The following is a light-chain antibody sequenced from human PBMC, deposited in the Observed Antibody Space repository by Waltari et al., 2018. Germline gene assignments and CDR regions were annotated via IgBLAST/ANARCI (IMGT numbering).Light chain of an antibody. V-gene: IGKV3-15*01. CDR1: QSISSN. J-gene: IGKJ1*01. CDR3: HQYNNWPPWT. CDR2: ATA. Sequence: EIVMTQSPATLPVSPGEGATLSCRASQSISSNFAWYQQRPGQAPRLLIFATATRATGVPARFRGSGSGTEFTLTISSMQSEDFAIYYCHQYNNWPPWTFGQGTKVEIK.